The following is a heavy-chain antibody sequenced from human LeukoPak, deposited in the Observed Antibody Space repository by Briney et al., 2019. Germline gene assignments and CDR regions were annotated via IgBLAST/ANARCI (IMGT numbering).Heavy chain of an antibody. V-gene: IGHV1-18*01. CDR2: ISAYNGNT. CDR3: ARDYCSGGSCYSYDYYGMDV. D-gene: IGHD2-15*01. CDR1: GYTFTSYG. J-gene: IGHJ6*02. Sequence: ASVKVSCKASGYTFTSYGISWVRQAPGPGLEWMGWISAYNGNTNYAQKLQGRVTMTTDTSTSTAYMELRSLRSDDTAVYYCARDYCSGGSCYSYDYYGMDVWGQGTTVTVSS.